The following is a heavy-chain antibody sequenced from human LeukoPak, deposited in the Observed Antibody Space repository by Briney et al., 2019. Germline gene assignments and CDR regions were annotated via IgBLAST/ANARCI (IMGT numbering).Heavy chain of an antibody. D-gene: IGHD2-15*01. J-gene: IGHJ4*02. CDR1: GYTFTSYG. CDR2: ISAYNGNT. Sequence: SVKFSCKASGYTFTSYGISWVRQAPGQGLEWMGWISAYNGNTNYAQKFQGRVTMTTDTSTSTAYMELRSLRSDDTAVYYCARDTGYCSGGSCSYYFDYWGQGTLVTVSS. V-gene: IGHV1-18*01. CDR3: ARDTGYCSGGSCSYYFDY.